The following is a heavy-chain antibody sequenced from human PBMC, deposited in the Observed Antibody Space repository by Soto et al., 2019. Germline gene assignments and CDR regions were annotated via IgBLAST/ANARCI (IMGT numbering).Heavy chain of an antibody. CDR3: ARVEQWLVSWWLDP. CDR1: GGTFSTYG. D-gene: IGHD6-19*01. V-gene: IGHV1-69*01. Sequence: QVHLVQSGAEVKKPGSSVKVSCKASGGTFSTYGFAWVRQAPGRGLEWMGGIIPIFIATYYAQKFQDRLTITADEFTSTVYMELNSLTSNDTAVYYCARVEQWLVSWWLDPWGQGTLVTVSS. CDR2: IIPIFIAT. J-gene: IGHJ5*02.